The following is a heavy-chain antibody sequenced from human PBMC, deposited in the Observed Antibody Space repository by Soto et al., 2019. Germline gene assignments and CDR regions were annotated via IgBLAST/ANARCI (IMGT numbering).Heavy chain of an antibody. CDR1: GGSISSGFYS. CDR2: IYPSGST. D-gene: IGHD6-6*01. Sequence: QLQLQESGSRLVKPSQTLSLTCVVSGGSISSGFYSWSWIRQPPVKGLEYIGYIYPSGSTYYNPSLKSRVTISVDRSKNQFSLNVTSVTAADTAVYFCARYSSSSGNNWFDPWGQGALVTVSS. CDR3: ARYSSSSGNNWFDP. J-gene: IGHJ5*02. V-gene: IGHV4-30-2*01.